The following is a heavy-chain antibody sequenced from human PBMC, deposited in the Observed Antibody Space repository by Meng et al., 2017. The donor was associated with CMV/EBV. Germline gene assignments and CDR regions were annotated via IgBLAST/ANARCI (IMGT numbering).Heavy chain of an antibody. CDR3: ARERGRMIVVARGFDAFDI. CDR2: IKQDGSEK. V-gene: IGHV3-7*01. D-gene: IGHD3-22*01. Sequence: GESLKISCAASGFTFSSYWMSWVRQAPGKGLEWVANIKQDGSEKYYVDSVKGRFTISRDNAKNSLYLQMNSLRAEDTAVYYCARERGRMIVVARGFDAFDIWGQGTMVIVSS. CDR1: GFTFSSYW. J-gene: IGHJ3*02.